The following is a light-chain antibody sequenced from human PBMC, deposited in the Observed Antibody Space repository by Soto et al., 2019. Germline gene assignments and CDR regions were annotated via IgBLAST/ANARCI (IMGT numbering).Light chain of an antibody. CDR3: QQYGSSLTWT. V-gene: IGKV3-20*01. CDR1: QSVSSSY. Sequence: EIVLTQSPGIVSLSPGKRATLSCRASQSVSSSYLAWYQQKPGQAPRLLIYGTSSRATGIPDRFSGSGSGTDFTLTISRLEPEDFAVYYCQQYGSSLTWTFGQGTKVEIK. CDR2: GTS. J-gene: IGKJ1*01.